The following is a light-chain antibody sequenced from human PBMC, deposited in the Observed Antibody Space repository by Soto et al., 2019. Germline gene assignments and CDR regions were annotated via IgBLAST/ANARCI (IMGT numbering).Light chain of an antibody. CDR3: QHYNSYSEA. CDR2: DAC. J-gene: IGKJ1*01. CDR1: QSISSG. V-gene: IGKV1-5*01. Sequence: GDRVTITCRASQSISSGAXXYXXNXGXXXKXXXYDACSFESGVPSRFSGSGYGTEFTLTITSLQPDDFATYYCQHYNSYSEAFGQGTKVDIK.